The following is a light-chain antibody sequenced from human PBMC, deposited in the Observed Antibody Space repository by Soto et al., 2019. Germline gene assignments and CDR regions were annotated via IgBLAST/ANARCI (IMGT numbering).Light chain of an antibody. Sequence: ERANLSCRASQRISITFLAWSQQKPGQAPRLLIYGASSRATGIPDRFSGSGSGTDFTLTISRLEAEDFGMYNSQQCGVLPTFDEGTKVDIK. J-gene: IGKJ1*01. CDR1: QRISITF. V-gene: IGKV3-20*01. CDR2: GAS. CDR3: QQCGVLPT.